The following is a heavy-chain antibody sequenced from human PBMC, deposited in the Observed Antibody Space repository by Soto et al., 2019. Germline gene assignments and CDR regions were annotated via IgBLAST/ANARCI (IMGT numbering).Heavy chain of an antibody. V-gene: IGHV4-30-4*01. CDR2: IYYSGST. CDR1: GGSISSGDYY. Sequence: KPSETLSLTCTVSGGSISSGDYYWSWIRQPPGKGLEWIGYIYYSGSTYYNPSLKSRVTISVDTSKNQFSLKLSSVTAADTAVYYCAREVYDSSGYYYSNYFDYWGQGTLVTVSS. CDR3: AREVYDSSGYYYSNYFDY. D-gene: IGHD3-22*01. J-gene: IGHJ4*02.